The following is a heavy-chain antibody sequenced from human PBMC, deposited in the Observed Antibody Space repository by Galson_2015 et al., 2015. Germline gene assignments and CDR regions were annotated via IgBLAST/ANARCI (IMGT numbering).Heavy chain of an antibody. Sequence: QSGAEVKKAGESLEISCKTSGYRFSNYWIAWVRQMPGKGLELVGIIYPSDSETRYSPSFQGHVTISADTSINTAYLQWNSLQTSDTAMYYCVRRPLYSGSYFGYFDYWGQGTLVTVSS. D-gene: IGHD1-26*01. CDR2: IYPSDSET. V-gene: IGHV5-51*01. J-gene: IGHJ4*02. CDR1: GYRFSNYW. CDR3: VRRPLYSGSYFGYFDY.